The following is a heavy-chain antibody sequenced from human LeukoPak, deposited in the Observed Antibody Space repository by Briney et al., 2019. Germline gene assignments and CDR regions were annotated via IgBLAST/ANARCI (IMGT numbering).Heavy chain of an antibody. CDR3: ARREVPAASDAFDI. CDR2: INHSGST. D-gene: IGHD2-2*01. V-gene: IGHV4-34*01. Sequence: EPSETLSLTCAVYGGSFSGYYWSWIRQPPGKVLEWIGEINHSGSTNYNPSLKSRVTISVDTSKNQFSLKLSSVTAADTAVYYCARREVPAASDAFDIWGQGTMVTASS. CDR1: GGSFSGYY. J-gene: IGHJ3*02.